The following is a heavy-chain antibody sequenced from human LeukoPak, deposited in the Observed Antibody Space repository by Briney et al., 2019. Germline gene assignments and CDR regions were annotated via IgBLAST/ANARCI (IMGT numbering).Heavy chain of an antibody. CDR3: ARDTSVMVRGVITPLF. Sequence: PGGSLRLSCAASGFTFSSYAMHWVRQAPGKGLEWVAVISYDGSNKYYADSVKGRFTISRDNSKNTLYLQMNSLRAEDTAVYYCARDTSVMVRGVITPLFWGQGTLVTVSS. D-gene: IGHD3-10*01. CDR2: ISYDGSNK. J-gene: IGHJ4*02. CDR1: GFTFSSYA. V-gene: IGHV3-30-3*01.